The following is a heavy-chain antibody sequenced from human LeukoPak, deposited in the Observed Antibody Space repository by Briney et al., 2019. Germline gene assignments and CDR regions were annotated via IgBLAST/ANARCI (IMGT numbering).Heavy chain of an antibody. V-gene: IGHV3-23*01. CDR3: AKDLWKDTPMVFHF. Sequence: PGGSLRLSCAASGFTFDDYGMNWVRQAPGTGLEWVSGISGSGGSTYYADSVKGRFTISRDSSKNTLYLQMNSLRAEDTAVYYCAKDLWKDTPMVFHFWGQGTLVTVSS. D-gene: IGHD5-18*01. CDR1: GFTFDDYG. CDR2: ISGSGGST. J-gene: IGHJ4*02.